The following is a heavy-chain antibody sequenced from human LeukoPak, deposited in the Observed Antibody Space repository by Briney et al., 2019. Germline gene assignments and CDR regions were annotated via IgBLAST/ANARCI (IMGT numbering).Heavy chain of an antibody. CDR2: ISWNSGSI. J-gene: IGHJ5*02. Sequence: GGSLRLSCAAPGFTFDDYAMHWVRQAPGKGLEWVSGISWNSGSIGYADSVKGRFTISRDNAKNSLYLQMNSLRAEDTALYYCAKGGMVRGVMGNWFDPWGQGTLVTVSS. V-gene: IGHV3-9*01. CDR1: GFTFDDYA. CDR3: AKGGMVRGVMGNWFDP. D-gene: IGHD3-10*01.